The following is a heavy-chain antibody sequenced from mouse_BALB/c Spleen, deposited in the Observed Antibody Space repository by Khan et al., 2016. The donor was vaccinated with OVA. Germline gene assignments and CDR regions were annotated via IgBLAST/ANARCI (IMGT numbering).Heavy chain of an antibody. CDR2: IWNDGST. Sequence: QVQLKESGPGLAAPSQSLSITCTLSGFSLTNYGVHWVRQPPGKGLEWLAVIWNDGSTTYNSALQSRLTITKDNPQSQVFLKMNSLQTDDTAIYVCARQPYYHYNIMDYWGQGTSVTVSS. CDR1: GFSLTNYG. CDR3: ARQPYYHYNIMDY. V-gene: IGHV2-6-1*01. D-gene: IGHD2-10*01. J-gene: IGHJ4*01.